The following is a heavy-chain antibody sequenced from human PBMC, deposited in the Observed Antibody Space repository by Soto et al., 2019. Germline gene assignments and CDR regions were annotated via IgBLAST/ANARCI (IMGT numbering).Heavy chain of an antibody. Sequence: QPGGSLRLSCTASGFTFGDYAISWVRQAPGKGLGWVGFIRSKAYGGTTEYAASVKGRFTISRDDSKSIAYLQMNSLKTEDTAVYYCTRGLVDLRYFDWLFLDYYYGMDVWGQGTTVTVSS. CDR2: IRSKAYGGTT. CDR1: GFTFGDYA. CDR3: TRGLVDLRYFDWLFLDYYYGMDV. J-gene: IGHJ6*02. D-gene: IGHD3-9*01. V-gene: IGHV3-49*04.